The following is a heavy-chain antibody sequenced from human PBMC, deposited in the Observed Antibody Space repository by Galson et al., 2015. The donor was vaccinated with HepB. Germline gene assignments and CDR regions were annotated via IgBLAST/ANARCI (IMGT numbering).Heavy chain of an antibody. CDR1: GFTFSSYA. CDR3: AKEDTYYDFWSARGGSMDV. CDR2: ISGSGGST. J-gene: IGHJ6*02. V-gene: IGHV3-23*01. D-gene: IGHD3-3*01. Sequence: SLRLSCAASGFTFSSYAMSWVRQAPGKGLEWVSAISGSGGSTYYADSVKGRFTISRDNSKNTLYLQMNSLRAEDTAVYYCAKEDTYYDFWSARGGSMDVWGQGTTVTVSS.